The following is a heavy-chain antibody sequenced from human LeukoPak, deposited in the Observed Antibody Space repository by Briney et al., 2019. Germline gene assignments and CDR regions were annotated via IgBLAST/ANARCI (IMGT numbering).Heavy chain of an antibody. CDR1: GFTFSSYA. CDR2: ISGSGGST. CDR3: AKGDQIVVVTATIDY. V-gene: IGHV3-23*01. D-gene: IGHD2-21*02. J-gene: IGHJ4*02. Sequence: GGSLRLSCAASGFTFSSYAMSWVRQAPGKGLEWVSAISGSGGSTYYADSVKGRFTISRDNSKNTLYLQMNSLRAEDTAVYYCAKGDQIVVVTATIDYWSQGTLVTVSS.